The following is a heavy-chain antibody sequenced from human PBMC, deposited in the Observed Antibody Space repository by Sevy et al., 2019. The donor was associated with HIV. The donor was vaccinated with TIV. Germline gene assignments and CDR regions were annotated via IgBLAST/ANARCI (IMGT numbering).Heavy chain of an antibody. CDR3: AGDPTSETYADYYFDY. V-gene: IGHV1-3*01. Sequence: ASVKVSCKAPGYSLTNYVMHWVRQAPGQRLEWMGWVHAGNGNTKYSQKFRGRVTLTRDTSASTAYMELSSLRSEDTAVYYCAGDPTSETYADYYFDYWGQGTLVTVSS. D-gene: IGHD2-2*01. CDR2: VHAGNGNT. J-gene: IGHJ4*02. CDR1: GYSLTNYV.